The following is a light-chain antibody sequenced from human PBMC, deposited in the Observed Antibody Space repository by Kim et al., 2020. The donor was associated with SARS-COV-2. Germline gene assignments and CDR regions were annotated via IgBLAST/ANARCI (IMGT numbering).Light chain of an antibody. CDR1: QSVGIY. CDR2: ETS. Sequence: PGEGATPSCRASQSVGIYLAWYQQKPGQAPRLLMYETSKRATGVPARFSGIGSGTDFTLTISSLEPEDFAVYYCQHRREWPITFGQGTRLEIK. V-gene: IGKV3-11*01. J-gene: IGKJ5*01. CDR3: QHRREWPIT.